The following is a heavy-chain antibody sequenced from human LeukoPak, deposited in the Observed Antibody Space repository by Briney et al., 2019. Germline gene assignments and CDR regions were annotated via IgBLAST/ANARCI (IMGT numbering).Heavy chain of an antibody. CDR1: GGSFSGYY. Sequence: SETLSLTCAVYGGSFSGYYWSWIRQPPGKGLEWLGEINHSGSTNYNPSLKSRVTISVDTSKNQFSLKLSSVTAADTAVYYCAREKPTYYGSGSYGFDPWGQGTLVTVSS. D-gene: IGHD3-10*01. CDR3: AREKPTYYGSGSYGFDP. CDR2: INHSGST. V-gene: IGHV4-34*01. J-gene: IGHJ5*02.